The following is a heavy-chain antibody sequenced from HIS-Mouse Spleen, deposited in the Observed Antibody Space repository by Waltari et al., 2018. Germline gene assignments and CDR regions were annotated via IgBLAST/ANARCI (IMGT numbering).Heavy chain of an antibody. CDR1: GGSISSRSYY. CDR2: IYYSGST. CDR3: ASRYSSSSQFGY. Sequence: QLQLQESGPGLVKPSETLSLPCTVPGGSISSRSYYWGGIRRPPGQGLAWMGSIYYSGSTYYNPSLKSRVTISVDTSKNQFSLKLSSVTAADTAVYYCASRYSSSSQFGYWGQGTLVTVSS. V-gene: IGHV4-39*07. D-gene: IGHD6-6*01. J-gene: IGHJ4*02.